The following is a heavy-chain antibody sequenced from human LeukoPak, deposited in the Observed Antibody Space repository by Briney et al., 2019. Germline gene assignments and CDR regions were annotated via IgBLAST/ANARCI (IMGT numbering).Heavy chain of an antibody. J-gene: IGHJ4*02. CDR3: ARNLDY. CDR1: GYTFTAYY. V-gene: IGHV1-2*02. CDR2: INPNSGGT. Sequence: GASVEVSCNASGYTFTAYYMHWVRQAPGQGLEWMGWINPNSGGTKYTQKFQGRVTMTRDTSISTAYMELTRLRSDDTAVYYCARNLDYWGQGTLVTVSS. D-gene: IGHD1-14*01.